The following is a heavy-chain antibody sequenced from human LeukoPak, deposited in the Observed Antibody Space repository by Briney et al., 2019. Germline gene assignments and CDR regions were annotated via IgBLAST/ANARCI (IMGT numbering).Heavy chain of an antibody. D-gene: IGHD2/OR15-2a*01. V-gene: IGHV3-30*04. CDR3: ASFLPGADY. J-gene: IGHJ4*02. Sequence: GGSLRLSCAASGLTFSTYAMHWVRQAPDKGLEWVAVISFDGSNEYYADSVKGRFSISRDNSKSTLYLQMSSLRAEDTAVYYCASFLPGADYWGQGTLLTVSS. CDR2: ISFDGSNE. CDR1: GLTFSTYA.